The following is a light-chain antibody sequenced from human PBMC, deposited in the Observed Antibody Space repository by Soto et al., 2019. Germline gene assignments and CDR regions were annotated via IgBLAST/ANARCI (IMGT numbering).Light chain of an antibody. J-gene: IGKJ1*01. CDR1: QSISSW. Sequence: DIQMTQSPSTLSASVGERVTITCRASQSISSWLVWYQQKPGKAPKVLIYKASSLESGVPSRFSGSGSGTEFTLTISSLQPDDFATYYCQQYNNYPWTFGQGTKVEIK. V-gene: IGKV1-5*03. CDR2: KAS. CDR3: QQYNNYPWT.